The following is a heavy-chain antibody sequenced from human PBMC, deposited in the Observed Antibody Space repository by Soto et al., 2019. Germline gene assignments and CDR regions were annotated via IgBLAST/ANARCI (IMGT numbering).Heavy chain of an antibody. V-gene: IGHV4-59*01. CDR2: IYYSGST. D-gene: IGHD6-19*01. Sequence: SETLSLTCTVSCGSISSYYWSWIRQPPGKGLEWIGYIYYSGSTNYNPSLKSRVTISVDTSKNQFSLKLSSVTAADTAVYYCAGEGGIAVADDAFDIWGQGTMVTVSS. J-gene: IGHJ3*02. CDR3: AGEGGIAVADDAFDI. CDR1: CGSISSYY.